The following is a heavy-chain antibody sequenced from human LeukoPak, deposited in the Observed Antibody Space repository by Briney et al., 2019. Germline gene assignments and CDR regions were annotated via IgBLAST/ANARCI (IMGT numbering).Heavy chain of an antibody. Sequence: PGGSLRLSCAASGFTFSSYAMSWVRQAPGKGLEWVAVTSSDLNVKLYADSVKGRFTISRDNSRSTLCLQMNSLRPEDTAIYYCAREGYYGSGSPPSLYFDYWGQGTLVAVSS. CDR2: TSSDLNVK. D-gene: IGHD3-10*01. V-gene: IGHV3-30*03. J-gene: IGHJ4*02. CDR3: AREGYYGSGSPPSLYFDY. CDR1: GFTFSSYA.